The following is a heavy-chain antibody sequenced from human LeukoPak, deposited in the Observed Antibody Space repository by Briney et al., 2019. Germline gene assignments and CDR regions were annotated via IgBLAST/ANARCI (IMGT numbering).Heavy chain of an antibody. D-gene: IGHD6-13*01. J-gene: IGHJ4*02. CDR3: ARGRFITAAGTHFDY. V-gene: IGHV4-34*01. Sequence: SETLSLTCTVSGGSISSYYWSWIRQPPGKGLEWIGEINHSGSTNYNPSLKSRVTISVDTSKNQFSLKLSSVTAADTAVYYCARGRFITAAGTHFDYWGQGTLVTVSS. CDR1: GGSISSYY. CDR2: INHSGST.